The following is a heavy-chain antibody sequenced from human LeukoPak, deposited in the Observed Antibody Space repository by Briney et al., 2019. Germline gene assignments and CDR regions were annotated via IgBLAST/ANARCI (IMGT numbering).Heavy chain of an antibody. CDR2: IYTSGST. V-gene: IGHV4-4*07. CDR1: GGSISSYY. D-gene: IGHD5-12*01. Sequence: SETLSLTCTVSGGSISSYYWSWTRQPAGKGLEWIGRIYTSGSTNYNPSLKSRVTMSVDTSKNQFSLKLSSVTAADTAVYYCARVEGGYDLGLFDYWGQGTLVTVSS. CDR3: ARVEGGYDLGLFDY. J-gene: IGHJ4*02.